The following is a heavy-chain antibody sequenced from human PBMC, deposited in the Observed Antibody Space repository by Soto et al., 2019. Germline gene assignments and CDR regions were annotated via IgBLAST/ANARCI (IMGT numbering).Heavy chain of an antibody. J-gene: IGHJ6*02. CDR1: GYTFMNFG. CDR2: ISTYNGNT. D-gene: IGHD3-3*01. V-gene: IGHV1-18*01. Sequence: QVQLVQSGPEVKKPGASVKVSCKASGYTFMNFGISWVRRAPGQGLEWMGWISTYNGNTNYAQNLQDRVSMTTDTSTTTAYLDLRSLRPDDTAVYYCARDGPCPRFLAWFQSRRHYSGMDVWGQGTTVTVSS. CDR3: ARDGPCPRFLAWFQSRRHYSGMDV.